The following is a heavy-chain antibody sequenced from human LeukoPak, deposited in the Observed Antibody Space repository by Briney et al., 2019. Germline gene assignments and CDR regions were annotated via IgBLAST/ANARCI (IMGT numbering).Heavy chain of an antibody. Sequence: PGGSLRLSCAASWFTVSSNHMSWVRQAPGKGLEWVSVIYSGGSTDYADSVKGRFTISRDSLKNALYLQMNSLRAEDTAVYYCARGPAGYNWGQGTLVTFSS. CDR1: WFTVSSNH. D-gene: IGHD1-1*01. J-gene: IGHJ4*02. CDR2: IYSGGST. CDR3: ARGPAGYN. V-gene: IGHV3-53*01.